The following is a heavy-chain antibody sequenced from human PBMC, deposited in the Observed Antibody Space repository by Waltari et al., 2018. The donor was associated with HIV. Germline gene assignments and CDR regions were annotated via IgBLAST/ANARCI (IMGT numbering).Heavy chain of an antibody. CDR3: AKTKGYDYGFYFDS. J-gene: IGHJ4*02. V-gene: IGHV3-23*01. CDR1: GFDFNIFA. CDR2: FGGSGTKT. Sequence: EVQLSDSGGGLVQPGGSLKLSCVASGFDFNIFAMNWVRQAPGKGLEWVSGFGGSGTKTFYADSVKGRFTISRDSSKNTLYLQMNSLRAEDTAVYYCAKTKGYDYGFYFDSWGQGTLVSVSS. D-gene: IGHD5-18*01.